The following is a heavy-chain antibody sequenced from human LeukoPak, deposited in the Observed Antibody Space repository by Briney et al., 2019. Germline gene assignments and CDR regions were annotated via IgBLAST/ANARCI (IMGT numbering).Heavy chain of an antibody. Sequence: GASVKVSCKASGYTFTGYYMHWVRQAPGQGLEWMGWISAYNGNTNYAQKLQGRVTMTTDTSTSTAYMELRSLRSDDTAVYYCARDLLGDTGDYWGQGTLVTVSS. CDR1: GYTFTGYY. CDR3: ARDLLGDTGDY. CDR2: ISAYNGNT. J-gene: IGHJ4*02. V-gene: IGHV1-18*04. D-gene: IGHD5-18*01.